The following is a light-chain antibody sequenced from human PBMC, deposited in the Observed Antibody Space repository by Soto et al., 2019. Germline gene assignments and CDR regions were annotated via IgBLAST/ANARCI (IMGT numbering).Light chain of an antibody. CDR1: SSDIGAYNF. CDR3: TSWTTSTTMI. V-gene: IGLV2-14*03. Sequence: QSALTQPASVSESPGQSITISCTGNSSDIGAYNFVSWYQQHPGKAPKLMLYDVNIRPSGVSNRFSGSKSGNTASLTISGLQAEDEADYYCTSWTTSTTMIFGGGTKVTV. J-gene: IGLJ2*01. CDR2: DVN.